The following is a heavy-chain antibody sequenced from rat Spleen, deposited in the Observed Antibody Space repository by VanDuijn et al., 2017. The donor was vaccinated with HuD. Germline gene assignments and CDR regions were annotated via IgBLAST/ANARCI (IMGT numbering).Heavy chain of an antibody. CDR3: AKHLFNYGSYYFDY. CDR1: GFTFSDYN. CDR2: IIYDGSRA. V-gene: IGHV5S10*01. J-gene: IGHJ2*01. Sequence: EVQLVESGGGLVQPGRSLKLSCAASGFTFSDYNMAWVRQAPEKGLEWVATIIYDGSRAYYRDSVKGRFTFSRDNAKSTLYLQMDSLRSEDTATYYCAKHLFNYGSYYFDYWRQGVMVTVSS. D-gene: IGHD1-3*01.